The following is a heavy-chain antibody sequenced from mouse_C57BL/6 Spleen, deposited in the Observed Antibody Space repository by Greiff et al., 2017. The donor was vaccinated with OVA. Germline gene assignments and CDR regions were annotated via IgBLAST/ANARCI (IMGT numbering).Heavy chain of an antibody. CDR3: TPIYYGSSYWYFDV. CDR1: GFNIKDYY. CDR2: IDPEDGDT. V-gene: IGHV14-1*01. D-gene: IGHD1-1*01. Sequence: VQLQQSGAELVRPGASVKLSCTASGFNIKDYYMHWVKQRPEQGLEWIGRIDPEDGDTEYAPKFQGKATMTADTSSNTAYLQLSSLTSEDTAVYYCTPIYYGSSYWYFDVWGTGTTVTVSS. J-gene: IGHJ1*03.